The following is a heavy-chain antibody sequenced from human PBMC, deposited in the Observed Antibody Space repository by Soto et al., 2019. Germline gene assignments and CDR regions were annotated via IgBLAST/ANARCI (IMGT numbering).Heavy chain of an antibody. J-gene: IGHJ6*02. D-gene: IGHD1-7*01. CDR3: AGPPELTRIYYYYGMDV. Sequence: GASVKVSCKASGGTFSSYAISWVRQAPGQGLEWMGGIIPIFGTADYAQKFQGRVTITADESTSTAYMELSSPRSEDTAVYYCAGPPELTRIYYYYGMDVWGQGTTVTVSS. V-gene: IGHV1-69*13. CDR1: GGTFSSYA. CDR2: IIPIFGTA.